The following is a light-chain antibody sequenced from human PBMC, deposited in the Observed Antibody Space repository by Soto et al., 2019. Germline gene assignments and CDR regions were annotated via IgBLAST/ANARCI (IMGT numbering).Light chain of an antibody. CDR3: QQYNNWPPIT. J-gene: IGKJ5*01. CDR2: GAS. CDR1: QSVSSK. Sequence: EIVLTQSPGTLSLSPGERATLSCRASQSVSSKLAWYQQKPGQAPRLLIYGASSRATGIPARFIGSGSATEFTLTISSLQSEDFAVYYCQQYNNWPPITFGQGTRLEIK. V-gene: IGKV3-15*01.